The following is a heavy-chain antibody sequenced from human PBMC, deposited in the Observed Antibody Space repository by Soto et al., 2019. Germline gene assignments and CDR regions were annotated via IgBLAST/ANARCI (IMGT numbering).Heavy chain of an antibody. CDR2: ISNDGSKK. CDR1: GFTFDDYA. V-gene: IGHV3-30*03. CDR3: ARDVAMPSGLGLGY. J-gene: IGHJ4*02. Sequence: GGSLRLSCAASGFTFDDYAMHWVRQAPGKGLEWVAFISNDGSKKYYADSVKGRFTISRDNSENTVYLQMTSLRPDDTAVFYCARDVAMPSGLGLGYWGQGTLVTVSS. D-gene: IGHD6-19*01.